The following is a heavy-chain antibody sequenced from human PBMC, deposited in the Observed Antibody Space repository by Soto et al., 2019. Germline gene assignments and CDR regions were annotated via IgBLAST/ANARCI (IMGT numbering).Heavy chain of an antibody. D-gene: IGHD6-13*01. CDR2: VNTYNGNP. J-gene: IGHJ4*02. V-gene: IGHV1-18*01. CDR3: ARDSQYSTSWKGFDS. Sequence: QVQLVQSGGELKKPGASVKISCKASGYTFTNYAISWVRQAPGRGLEWMGWVNTYNGNPNYAQIFQGRVTMTTDTSTGTAYMELRSLKSADSAIYYCARDSQYSTSWKGFDSWGQGTLVTVSS. CDR1: GYTFTNYA.